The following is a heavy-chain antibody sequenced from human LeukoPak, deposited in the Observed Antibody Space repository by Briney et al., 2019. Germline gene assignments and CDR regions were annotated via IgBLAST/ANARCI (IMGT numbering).Heavy chain of an antibody. CDR3: ARERYGPKHFDY. D-gene: IGHD1-14*01. CDR2: ISAYNGNT. V-gene: IGHV1-18*01. Sequence: ASVKVSCKASGYTFTSYGISWVRQAPGQGLEWMGWISAYNGNTNYAQKLQGRVTMTTDTSTSTAYMELRSLRSDDTAVDYCARERYGPKHFDYWGQGTLVTVSS. CDR1: GYTFTSYG. J-gene: IGHJ4*02.